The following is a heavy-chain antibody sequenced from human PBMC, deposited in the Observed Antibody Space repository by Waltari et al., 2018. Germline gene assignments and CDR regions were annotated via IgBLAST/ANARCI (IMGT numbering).Heavy chain of an antibody. J-gene: IGHJ4*02. V-gene: IGHV3-23*01. D-gene: IGHD6-13*01. Sequence: EVQLLESGGGLVQPGGSLRLSCAASGFTFSSYAMSWVRQAPGKGLGWVSAISGRGGSTYYADSVKGRFTISRDNSKNTLYLQMNSLRAEDTAVYYCAKFSLSSSWFDYWGQGTLVTVSS. CDR3: AKFSLSSSWFDY. CDR1: GFTFSSYA. CDR2: ISGRGGST.